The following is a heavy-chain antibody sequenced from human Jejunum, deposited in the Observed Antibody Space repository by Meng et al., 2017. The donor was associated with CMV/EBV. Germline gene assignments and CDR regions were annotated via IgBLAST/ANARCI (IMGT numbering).Heavy chain of an antibody. J-gene: IGHJ4*02. V-gene: IGHV4-61*02. CDR2: IYSTGNT. CDR3: ARDGFDQTSHGWYPFEY. D-gene: IGHD6-19*01. CDR1: GGSISSGSYY. Sequence: QVQRQESGPGLVKPSQTLSLTCNVSGGSISSGSYYWSWIRQPAGKGLEWIGRIYSTGNTNYNPSLQSRITISRDTSKNQFSLRLSSVTAADTAVYYCARDGFDQTSHGWYPFEYWGQGALVTVSS.